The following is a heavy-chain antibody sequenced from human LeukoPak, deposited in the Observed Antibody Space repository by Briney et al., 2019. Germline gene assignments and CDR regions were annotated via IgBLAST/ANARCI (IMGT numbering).Heavy chain of an antibody. D-gene: IGHD5-18*01. J-gene: IGHJ4*02. V-gene: IGHV1-2*02. CDR1: GYTFTGYF. Sequence: ASVKVSCKASGYTFTGYFMHWVRQAPGQGLQWMGWINPDSGVTNYAQKFQGRVTMTKDASSRTVYMELTRLRSDDTAVYYCACERLVGAPQLWLWGQGTLVTVSS. CDR3: ACERLVGAPQLWL. CDR2: INPDSGVT.